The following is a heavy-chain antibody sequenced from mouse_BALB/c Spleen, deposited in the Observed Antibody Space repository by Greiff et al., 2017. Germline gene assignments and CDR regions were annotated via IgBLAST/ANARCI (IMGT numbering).Heavy chain of an antibody. CDR2: IRNKANGYTT. D-gene: IGHD1-1*01. CDR3: ARDSYGYWYFDV. Sequence: DVHLVESGGGLVQPGGSLRLSCATSGFTFTDYYMSWVRQPPGKALEWLGFIRNKANGYTTEYSASVKGRFTISRDNSQSILYLQMNTLRAEDSATYYCARDSYGYWYFDVWGAGTTVTVSS. V-gene: IGHV7-3*02. CDR1: GFTFTDYY. J-gene: IGHJ1*01.